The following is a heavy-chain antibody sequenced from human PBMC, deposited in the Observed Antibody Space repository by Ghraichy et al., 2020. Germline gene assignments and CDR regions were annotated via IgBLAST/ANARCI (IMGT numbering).Heavy chain of an antibody. V-gene: IGHV4-59*01. CDR2: IYYSGST. CDR1: GGSISSYY. Sequence: SETLSLTCTVSGGSISSYYWSWIRQPPGKGLEWIGYIYYSGSTNYNPSLKNRVTISVDTSMNQFSLKLSSVTAADTAVYYCARSITMVRGATYYYYGMDVWGQGTTVNVSS. D-gene: IGHD3-10*01. J-gene: IGHJ6*02. CDR3: ARSITMVRGATYYYYGMDV.